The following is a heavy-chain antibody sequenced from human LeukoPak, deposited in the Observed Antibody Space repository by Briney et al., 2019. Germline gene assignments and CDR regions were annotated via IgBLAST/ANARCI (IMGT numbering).Heavy chain of an antibody. CDR1: GGSISSSSYY. Sequence: PSETLSLTCTVSGGSISSSSYYWGWIRQPPGKGLEWIGSIYYSGSTYYNPSLKSRVTISVDTSKNQFSLKLSSVTAADTAVYYCARSELLWFGELSLWGQGTLVTVSS. V-gene: IGHV4-39*07. D-gene: IGHD3-10*01. J-gene: IGHJ4*02. CDR2: IYYSGST. CDR3: ARSELLWFGELSL.